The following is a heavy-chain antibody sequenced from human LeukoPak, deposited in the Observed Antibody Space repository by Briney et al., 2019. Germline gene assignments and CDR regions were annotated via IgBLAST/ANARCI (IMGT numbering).Heavy chain of an antibody. Sequence: SETLSLTCTVSGGSISSGDYYWSWIRQPPGKGLEWIGYIHYSGSTYYNPSLKSRVTISVDTSKNQFSLKLSSVTAADTAVYYCARDLGWQLVIDPWGQGTLVTVSS. J-gene: IGHJ5*02. CDR1: GGSISSGDYY. D-gene: IGHD6-6*01. V-gene: IGHV4-30-4*08. CDR2: IHYSGST. CDR3: ARDLGWQLVIDP.